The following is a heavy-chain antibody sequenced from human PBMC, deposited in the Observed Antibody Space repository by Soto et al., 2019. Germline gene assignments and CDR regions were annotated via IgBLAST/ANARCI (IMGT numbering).Heavy chain of an antibody. Sequence: GGSLRLSCAASGLSFSSYWMTWVRQAPRKGLEWVALINEDGSQKYYVDSVEGRFTISRDNIKNSLYLQMNDLRVEDTAVYYCARFRDYFGCWGRGTQVTVSS. V-gene: IGHV3-7*01. CDR1: GLSFSSYW. J-gene: IGHJ4*02. D-gene: IGHD2-21*01. CDR3: ARFRDYFGC. CDR2: INEDGSQK.